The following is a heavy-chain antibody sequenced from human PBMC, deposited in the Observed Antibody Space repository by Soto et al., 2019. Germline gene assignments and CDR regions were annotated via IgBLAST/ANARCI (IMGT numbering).Heavy chain of an antibody. CDR1: GGSISSYY. D-gene: IGHD2-15*01. V-gene: IGHV4-59*01. CDR3: ARGVGSCAWADS. J-gene: IGHJ4*02. Sequence: QVQLQESGPGLMKPSETLSLTCTVSGGSISSYYWSWIRQPPGKGLEWIGYIYYSGSTNYNPSLKSLVTITGDTTKHPFTLRLSFVTDANTAVYSCARGVGSCAWADSWGQGTLVTVSS. CDR2: IYYSGST.